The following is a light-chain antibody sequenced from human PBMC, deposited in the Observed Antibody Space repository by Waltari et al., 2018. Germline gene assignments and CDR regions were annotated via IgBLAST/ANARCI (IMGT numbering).Light chain of an antibody. CDR1: QDINTF. CDR3: QRTYSAPHT. J-gene: IGKJ2*01. V-gene: IGKV1-39*01. Sequence: DIQMTQSPSSLSGSVGDRVTITCRASQDINTFLHWYRQKPGEAPELLIYAATNLQGGVPVRFSGSGSGTDFTLTIYSLQPDDFATYFCQRTYSAPHTFGQGSRLDI. CDR2: AAT.